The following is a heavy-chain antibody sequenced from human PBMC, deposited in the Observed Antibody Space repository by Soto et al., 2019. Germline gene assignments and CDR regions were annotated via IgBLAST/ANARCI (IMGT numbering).Heavy chain of an antibody. D-gene: IGHD6-13*01. CDR1: GYTFTSYG. CDR2: ISAYNGNT. Sequence: ASVKVSCKASGYTFTSYGIRWVRQAPGQGLEWMGWISAYNGNTNYAQKLQGRVTMTTDTSTSTAYMELRSLRSDDTAVYYCARTPSILVRVCWFDPWGQGTLVTVSS. J-gene: IGHJ5*02. CDR3: ARTPSILVRVCWFDP. V-gene: IGHV1-18*01.